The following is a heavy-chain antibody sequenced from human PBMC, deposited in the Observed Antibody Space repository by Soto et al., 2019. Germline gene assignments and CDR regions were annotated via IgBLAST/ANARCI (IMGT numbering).Heavy chain of an antibody. Sequence: QVQLVQSGAEVKKPGASVKVSCKASGYTFTSYDINWVRQATGQGLEWMGWMNPNSGNTGYAQKFQGRVTMTRNTSISTAYMELSSLRYEEPAVYYCARASGYCSSTSCPNWFDPWGQGPLVTVSS. CDR1: GYTFTSYD. J-gene: IGHJ5*02. CDR3: ARASGYCSSTSCPNWFDP. V-gene: IGHV1-8*01. CDR2: MNPNSGNT. D-gene: IGHD2-2*01.